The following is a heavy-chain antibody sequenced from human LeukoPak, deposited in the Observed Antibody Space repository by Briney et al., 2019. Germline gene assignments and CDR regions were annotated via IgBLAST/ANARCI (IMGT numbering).Heavy chain of an antibody. D-gene: IGHD3-9*01. Sequence: SETLSLTCTVSGGSISSSSYYWGWIRQPPGKGLEWIGSIYYSGSTYYNPSLKSRVTISVDTSKNQFSLKLSSVTAADTAVYYCASLRCFDWLDYWGQGTLVTVSS. CDR2: IYYSGST. CDR3: ASLRCFDWLDY. CDR1: GGSISSSSYY. V-gene: IGHV4-39*01. J-gene: IGHJ4*02.